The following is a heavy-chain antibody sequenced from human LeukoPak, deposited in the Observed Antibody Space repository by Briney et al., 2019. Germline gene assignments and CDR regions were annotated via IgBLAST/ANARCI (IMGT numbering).Heavy chain of an antibody. V-gene: IGHV3-23*01. D-gene: IGHD3-10*01. CDR2: ISGSGGST. CDR1: GFTFSSNT. J-gene: IGHJ6*04. Sequence: WGSLTLSCAASGFTFSSNTLSWVRQAPGLGREGGSAISGSGGSTYYEDSVKGRFTISRDKSKNTLYLQMNSLGAEDTAVYYCATDSYYYGSGSSAAVRDYYGRDVGGKGTTVSVS. CDR3: ATDSYYYGSGSSAAVRDYYGRDV.